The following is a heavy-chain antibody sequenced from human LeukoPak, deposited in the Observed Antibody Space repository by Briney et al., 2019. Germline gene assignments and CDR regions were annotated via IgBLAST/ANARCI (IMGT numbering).Heavy chain of an antibody. J-gene: IGHJ6*04. D-gene: IGHD4-17*01. CDR1: GFTFSSYS. CDR2: ISSSSSYI. CDR3: ARGKVGYGGYEPRGGYYGMDV. Sequence: GGSLRLSCAASGFTFSSYSMNWVRQAPGKGLEWVSSISSSSSYIYYADSVKGRFTISRDNAKNSLYLQMNSLRAEDTAVYYCARGKVGYGGYEPRGGYYGMDVWGKGTTVTVSS. V-gene: IGHV3-21*01.